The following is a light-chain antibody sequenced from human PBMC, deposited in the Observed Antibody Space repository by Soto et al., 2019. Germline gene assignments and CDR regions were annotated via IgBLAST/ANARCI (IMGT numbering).Light chain of an antibody. CDR1: QTIGSW. CDR3: QQYNSYSGM. CDR2: DAS. V-gene: IGKV1-5*01. Sequence: DIQMTQSPSTLSASVGDRVTVTCRASQTIGSWLAWDQQKPGRAPKLLIFDASSLESGVPSRFRGNGSGTEFTLTISGLQPDDCARYYCQQYNSYSGMFGQGTKVDIK. J-gene: IGKJ1*01.